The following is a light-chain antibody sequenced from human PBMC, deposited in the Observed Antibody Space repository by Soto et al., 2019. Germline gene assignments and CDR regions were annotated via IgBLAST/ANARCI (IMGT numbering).Light chain of an antibody. V-gene: IGKV3-20*01. J-gene: IGKJ5*01. CDR2: GAS. CDR1: QSVSSSY. Sequence: EIVLTQSPGTLSLSPGERATLSCRASQSVSSSYLAWYQQKPGQAPRLLIYGASSRATGIPDRFSGSGSGTGFTLTSSRLEPEDFAVYSCQQYGSSPPITFGQRTRLEIK. CDR3: QQYGSSPPIT.